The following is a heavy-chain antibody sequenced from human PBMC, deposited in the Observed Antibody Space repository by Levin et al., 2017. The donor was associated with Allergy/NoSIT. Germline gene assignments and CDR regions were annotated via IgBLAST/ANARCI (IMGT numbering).Heavy chain of an antibody. D-gene: IGHD1-1*01. J-gene: IGHJ6*02. CDR2: ISQSGDIK. V-gene: IGHV3-11*01. CDR3: ARDLGSGSSSTCMDV. CDR1: EFSLGDFY. Sequence: GGSLRLSCTASEFSLGDFYMTWIRQAPGKGLEWISYISQSGDIKFHADSVRGRFTISRDNAKDSVYLHMESLKAEDTAVYYCARDLGSGSSSTCMDVWGPGTTVSVSS.